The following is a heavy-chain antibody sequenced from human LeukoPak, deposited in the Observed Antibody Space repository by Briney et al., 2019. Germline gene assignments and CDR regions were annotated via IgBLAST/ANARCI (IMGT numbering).Heavy chain of an antibody. CDR2: INPNSGGT. Sequence: VASVKVSCKASGYTFTGYYMHWVRQAPGQGLEWMGWINPNSGGTNYAQKFQGRVTMTRDTSISTAYMELSRLRSDDTAVYYCARELFSSWDYYFDYWGQGTLVTVSS. CDR1: GYTFTGYY. V-gene: IGHV1-2*02. D-gene: IGHD6-13*01. CDR3: ARELFSSWDYYFDY. J-gene: IGHJ4*02.